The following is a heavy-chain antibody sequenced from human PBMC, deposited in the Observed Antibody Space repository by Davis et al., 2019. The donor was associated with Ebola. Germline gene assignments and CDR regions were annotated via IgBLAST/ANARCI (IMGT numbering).Heavy chain of an antibody. CDR2: MNDRGST. D-gene: IGHD2-15*01. V-gene: IGHV4-4*02. J-gene: IGHJ4*02. Sequence: SETLSLTCGISGGSIGNGYWWGWVRQSPGKGLEWITEMNDRGSTNNNPSLKSRVTISVDKSKNQIFLTLTSVTVADTARYYCARRVRYSSDLDSWGQGILVTVS. CDR1: GGSIGNGYW. CDR3: ARRVRYSSDLDS.